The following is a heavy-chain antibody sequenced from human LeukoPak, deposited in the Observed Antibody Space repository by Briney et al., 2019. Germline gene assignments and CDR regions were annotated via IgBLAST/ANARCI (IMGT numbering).Heavy chain of an antibody. CDR2: MNPNSGNT. CDR3: ARSPLSSSWYYFDY. CDR1: GYTFTSDD. D-gene: IGHD6-13*01. Sequence: GASVKVSCKASGYTFTSDDINWVRQATGQGLEWMGWMNPNSGNTGYAQKFQGRVTMTRNTSISTAYMELSSLRSEDTAVYYCARSPLSSSWYYFDYWGQGTLVTVSS. V-gene: IGHV1-8*01. J-gene: IGHJ4*02.